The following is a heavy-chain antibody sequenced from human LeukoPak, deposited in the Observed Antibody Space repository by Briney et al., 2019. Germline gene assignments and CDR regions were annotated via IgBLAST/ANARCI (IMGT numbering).Heavy chain of an antibody. CDR2: IYPGDSNP. CDR3: VRHDKWPQYFFDY. D-gene: IGHD5-24*01. J-gene: IGHJ4*02. Sequence: GESLKISCKGSEYIFSSYWIAWVRQMPGKGLEWVGMIYPGDSNPRYGPSFQGQVTISADKSINTAYLQWSSLKASDTAIYYCVRHDKWPQYFFDYWGQGTLVTVSS. V-gene: IGHV5-51*01. CDR1: EYIFSSYW.